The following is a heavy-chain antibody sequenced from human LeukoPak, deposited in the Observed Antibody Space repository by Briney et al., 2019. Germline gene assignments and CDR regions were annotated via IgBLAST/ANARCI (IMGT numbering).Heavy chain of an antibody. CDR1: GDSISTYY. CDR2: IYTSGST. Sequence: SETLSLTCTVSGDSISTYYWSWIRQPAGKGLEWIGRIYTSGSTNYNPSLKSRVTMSVDTSKNQFSLKLSPVTAADTAVYYCARDHLAPDVLRFLEWSEGDAFDIWGQGTMVTVSS. D-gene: IGHD3-3*01. CDR3: ARDHLAPDVLRFLEWSEGDAFDI. V-gene: IGHV4-4*07. J-gene: IGHJ3*02.